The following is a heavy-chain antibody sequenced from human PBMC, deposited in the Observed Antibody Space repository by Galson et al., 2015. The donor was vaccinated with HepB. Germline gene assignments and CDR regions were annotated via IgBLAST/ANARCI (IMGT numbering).Heavy chain of an antibody. V-gene: IGHV3-11*06. Sequence: SLRLSCAASGFTFSDYYMAWIRQAPGKGLEWISYISGAGTYTNYPRSVKGRFTISRDNAKNTLYLEINSLRADDTAVYYCARYAKSSDNWFDPWGQGTLVTVSS. D-gene: IGHD2-2*01. CDR3: ARYAKSSDNWFDP. J-gene: IGHJ5*02. CDR1: GFTFSDYY. CDR2: ISGAGTYT.